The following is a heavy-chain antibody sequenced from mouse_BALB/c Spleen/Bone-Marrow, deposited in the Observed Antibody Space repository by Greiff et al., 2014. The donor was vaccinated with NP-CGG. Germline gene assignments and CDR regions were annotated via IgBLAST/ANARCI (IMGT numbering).Heavy chain of an antibody. J-gene: IGHJ1*01. CDR1: GYTFTSSW. D-gene: IGHD2-14*01. CDR2: IHPNSGNT. Sequence: QVQLKESGSVLVRPGASVKLSCKASGYTFTSSWMHWAKQRPGQGLEWIGDIHPNSGNTNYNEKFRGKATLTVDTSSNTAYVDLSSLTSEDFAVYYCARSYRFWYFDVWGAGTTVTVSS. V-gene: IGHV1S130*01. CDR3: ARSYRFWYFDV.